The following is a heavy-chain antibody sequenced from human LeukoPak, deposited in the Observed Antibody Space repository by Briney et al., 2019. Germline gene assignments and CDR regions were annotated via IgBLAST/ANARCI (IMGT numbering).Heavy chain of an antibody. Sequence: GGSLRLSCAASGFTFSSYAMHWVRQAPGKGLEWVAVISYDGSNKYYADSVKGRFTISRDNSKNTPYLQMNSLRAEDTAVYYCARGRSSTRGYFDYWGQGTLVTVSS. CDR3: ARGRSSTRGYFDY. D-gene: IGHD2-2*01. J-gene: IGHJ4*02. V-gene: IGHV3-30*04. CDR2: ISYDGSNK. CDR1: GFTFSSYA.